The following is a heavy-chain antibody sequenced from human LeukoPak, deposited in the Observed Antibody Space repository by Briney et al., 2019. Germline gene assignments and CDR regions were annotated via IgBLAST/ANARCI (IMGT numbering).Heavy chain of an antibody. CDR3: ARQYCSSTSCWIDP. V-gene: IGHV4-39*01. D-gene: IGHD2-2*01. CDR2: IYYSGST. CDR1: GGSISSSSYY. Sequence: KASETLSLTCTVSGGSISSSSYYWGWIRQPPGKGLEWIGSIYYSGSTYYNPSLKSRVTISVDTSKNQFSLKLSSVTAADTAVYYCARQYCSSTSCWIDPWGQGTLVTVSS. J-gene: IGHJ5*02.